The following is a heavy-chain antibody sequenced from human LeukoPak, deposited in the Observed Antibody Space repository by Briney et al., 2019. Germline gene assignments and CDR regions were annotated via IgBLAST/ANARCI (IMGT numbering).Heavy chain of an antibody. Sequence: SQTLSLTCALSGDSVSSNSAAWNWVRQSPSRGLEWLGRTYYRSKWYNDYAGSVKSRITINPDTSKNQFSLQLDSVTPEDTAVYYCAREEGIAVSYFDYWGQGTLVTVSS. J-gene: IGHJ4*02. D-gene: IGHD6-19*01. CDR3: AREEGIAVSYFDY. CDR1: GDSVSSNSAA. CDR2: TYYRSKWYN. V-gene: IGHV6-1*01.